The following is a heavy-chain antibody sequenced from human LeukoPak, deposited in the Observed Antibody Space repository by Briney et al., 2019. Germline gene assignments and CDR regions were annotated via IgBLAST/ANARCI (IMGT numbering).Heavy chain of an antibody. CDR1: GFTLSSYW. CDR3: ARVLRYCSGGNCYSGGLGYMDV. V-gene: IGHV3-7*03. Sequence: GGSLRLSCAASGFTLSSYWMSWVRQAPGKGLEWVANIKQDGSEKYYVDSVKGRFTISRDNVKNSLYLQMNSLRAKDTAVYYCARVLRYCSGGNCYSGGLGYMDVWGKGTTVTISS. CDR2: IKQDGSEK. J-gene: IGHJ6*03. D-gene: IGHD2-15*01.